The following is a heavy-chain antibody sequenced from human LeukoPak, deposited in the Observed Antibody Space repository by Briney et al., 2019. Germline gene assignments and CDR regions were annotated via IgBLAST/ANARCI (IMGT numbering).Heavy chain of an antibody. Sequence: GGSLRLSCAASGFTFSSYNMDWVRQAPGKGLDWVSFIDTSSRYIYQADSVKGRFTISRDNAKSSLFLQMNSLRAEDTAVYYCARVGGHCTSTSCPPPDYWGQGTLVTVSS. CDR1: GFTFSSYN. J-gene: IGHJ4*02. V-gene: IGHV3-21*01. CDR3: ARVGGHCTSTSCPPPDY. D-gene: IGHD2-2*01. CDR2: IDTSSRYI.